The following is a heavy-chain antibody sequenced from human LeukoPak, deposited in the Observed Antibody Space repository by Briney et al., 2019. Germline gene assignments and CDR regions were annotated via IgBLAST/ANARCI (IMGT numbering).Heavy chain of an antibody. CDR3: AKDLLGAYYYDSSGFDY. CDR2: ISSNGGST. J-gene: IGHJ4*02. V-gene: IGHV3-64*04. CDR1: GFTFSSYA. Sequence: GGSLRLSCSASGFTFSSYAMHWVRQAPGKGLEYVSAISSNGGSTYYADSVKGRFTTSRDNSKNTLYLQMNSLRAEDTAVYYCAKDLLGAYYYDSSGFDYWGQGTLVTVSS. D-gene: IGHD3-22*01.